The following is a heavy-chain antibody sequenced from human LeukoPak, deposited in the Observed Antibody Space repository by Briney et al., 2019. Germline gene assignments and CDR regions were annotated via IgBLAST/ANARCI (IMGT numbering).Heavy chain of an antibody. Sequence: PGGSLRLSCAASGFTFSSYSMDWVRQAPGKGLEWVSSISSSSSYIYYADSVKGRFTISRDNAKNSLYLQMNSLRAEDTAVYYCARLPQFYCSSTSCYSDYWGQGTLVTVSS. CDR2: ISSSSSYI. D-gene: IGHD2-2*01. J-gene: IGHJ4*02. CDR1: GFTFSSYS. CDR3: ARLPQFYCSSTSCYSDY. V-gene: IGHV3-21*01.